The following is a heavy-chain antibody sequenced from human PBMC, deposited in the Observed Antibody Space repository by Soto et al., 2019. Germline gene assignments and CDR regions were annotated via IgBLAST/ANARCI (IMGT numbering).Heavy chain of an antibody. CDR3: AKKLGIDPFGSYGLDV. Sequence: QVELVQSGAEVKKPGSSVKVSCKASGGNFITFAISWVRQPPGQGLEWMGEIIPISVTTKTAHKFQDRVTISAAGSSSTVHMKLRSLKSEDTAIYFCAKKLGIDPFGSYGLDVWGQGTTVTVSS. J-gene: IGHJ6*02. CDR2: IIPISVTT. D-gene: IGHD7-27*01. CDR1: GGNFITFA. V-gene: IGHV1-69*01.